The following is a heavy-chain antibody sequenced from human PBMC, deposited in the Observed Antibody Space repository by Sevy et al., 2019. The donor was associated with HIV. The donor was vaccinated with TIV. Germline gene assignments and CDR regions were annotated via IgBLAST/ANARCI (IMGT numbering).Heavy chain of an antibody. Sequence: GWSLRLPCAASGFTFSSYGMHWVRQAPGKGLEWVAVISYDGSNKYYADSVKGRFTISRDNSKNTLYLQMNSLRAEDTAVYYCAKDGDYDFWSGFFDYWGQGTLVTVSS. CDR2: ISYDGSNK. V-gene: IGHV3-30*18. CDR1: GFTFSSYG. D-gene: IGHD3-3*01. CDR3: AKDGDYDFWSGFFDY. J-gene: IGHJ4*02.